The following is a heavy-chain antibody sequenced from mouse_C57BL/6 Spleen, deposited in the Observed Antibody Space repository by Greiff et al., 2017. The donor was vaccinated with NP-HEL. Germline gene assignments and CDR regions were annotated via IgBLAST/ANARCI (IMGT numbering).Heavy chain of an antibody. V-gene: IGHV1-82*01. J-gene: IGHJ2*01. D-gene: IGHD2-4*01. CDR2: IYPGDGDT. CDR1: GYAFSSSW. CDR3: ARGGFYYDYDGRFDY. Sequence: VQLQQSGPELVKPGASVKISCKASGYAFSSSWMNWVKQRPGKGLEWIGRIYPGDGDTNYNGKFKGKATLTADKSSSTAYMQLSSLTSEDSAVYFCARGGFYYDYDGRFDYWGQGTTLTVSS.